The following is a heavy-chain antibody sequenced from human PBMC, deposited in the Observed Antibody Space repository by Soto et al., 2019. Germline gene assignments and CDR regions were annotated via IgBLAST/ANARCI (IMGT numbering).Heavy chain of an antibody. D-gene: IGHD2-2*01. CDR2: IYYSGST. CDR3: ANTYCSSTSCLPDY. Sequence: SETLSLTCTVSGGYISSSSYYWGWIRQHPGKGLEWIGYIYYSGSTNYNPSLKSRVTISVDTSKNQFSLKLSSVTAADTAVYYCANTYCSSTSCLPDYWGQGTLVTVSS. CDR1: GGYISSSSYY. V-gene: IGHV4-61*05. J-gene: IGHJ4*02.